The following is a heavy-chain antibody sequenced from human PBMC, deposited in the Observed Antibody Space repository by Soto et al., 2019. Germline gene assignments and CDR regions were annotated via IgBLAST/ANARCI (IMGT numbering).Heavy chain of an antibody. Sequence: PGGSLRLSCAASGFTFSSYSMNWVRQAPGKGLEWVSSISSSSSYIYYADSVKGRFTIPRDNAKNSLYLQMNSLRAEDTAVYYCFLLLGGPLTLDYWGQGTLVTVSS. J-gene: IGHJ4*02. CDR2: ISSSSSYI. CDR3: FLLLGGPLTLDY. CDR1: GFTFSSYS. D-gene: IGHD2-15*01. V-gene: IGHV3-21*01.